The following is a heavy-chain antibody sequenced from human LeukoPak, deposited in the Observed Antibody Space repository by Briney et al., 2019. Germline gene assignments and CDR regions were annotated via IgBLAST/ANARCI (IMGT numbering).Heavy chain of an antibody. Sequence: PGGSLRLSCEASGFTLNKYAMNWVRQAPGKGLEWVSTISGSGGATYYADSVKGRFTISRDNSKNTLYLQMKSLRVEDTAVYSCAKDQKSSYYYDTSGYKSPPFDQWGQGTLVTVSS. D-gene: IGHD3-22*01. CDR1: GFTLNKYA. J-gene: IGHJ4*02. CDR3: AKDQKSSYYYDTSGYKSPPFDQ. V-gene: IGHV3-23*01. CDR2: ISGSGGAT.